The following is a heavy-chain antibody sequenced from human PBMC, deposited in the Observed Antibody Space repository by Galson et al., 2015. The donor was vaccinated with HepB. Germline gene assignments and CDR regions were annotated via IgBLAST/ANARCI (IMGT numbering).Heavy chain of an antibody. CDR3: ARDQPYEPSVFMDV. D-gene: IGHD3-3*01. V-gene: IGHV1-18*01. CDR2: ISAYNGNT. J-gene: IGHJ6*03. Sequence: SVKVSCKASGYTFTSYGISRVRQAPGQGLEWMGWISAYNGNTNYAQKLQGRVTMTTDTSTSTAYMELRSLRSDDTAVYYCARDQPYEPSVFMDVWGKGTTVTVSS. CDR1: GYTFTSYG.